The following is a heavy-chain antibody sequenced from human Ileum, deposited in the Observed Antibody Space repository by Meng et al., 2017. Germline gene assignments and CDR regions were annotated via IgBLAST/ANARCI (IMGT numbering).Heavy chain of an antibody. D-gene: IGHD3-22*01. J-gene: IGHJ4*02. CDR3: ATSNDRDVYYLGY. CDR2: IFQSGRT. V-gene: IGHV4-4*02. Sequence: QGQLQGPGPRLVKPSGTLSLTCAVSGTWWSWVRQPLGKGLEWIGEIFQSGRTNYNPSLKSRVTISIDKSKSQISLQLSAVTAADTAVYSCATSNDRDVYYLGYWGQGTLVTVSS. CDR1: GTW.